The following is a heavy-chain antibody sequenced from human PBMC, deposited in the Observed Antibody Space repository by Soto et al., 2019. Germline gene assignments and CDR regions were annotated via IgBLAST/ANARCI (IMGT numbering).Heavy chain of an antibody. D-gene: IGHD6-13*01. CDR3: ARIASAGRGWDV. J-gene: IGHJ6*02. Sequence: EVQLVESGGGWVQPGGSLRLSGAASGFTFSIYWMSWVGQAPVKGLEGVGNIKQDGSEKNYVDFVEGRFTISRDNAENSLYLQMNSLRAEDTAVYYCARIASAGRGWDVWGQGTTVVVSS. V-gene: IGHV3-7*01. CDR2: IKQDGSEK. CDR1: GFTFSIYW.